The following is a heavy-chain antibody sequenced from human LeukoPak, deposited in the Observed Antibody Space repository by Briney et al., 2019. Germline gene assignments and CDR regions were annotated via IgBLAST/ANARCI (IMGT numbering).Heavy chain of an antibody. CDR1: GFTFDDYA. V-gene: IGHV3-9*01. J-gene: IGHJ4*02. Sequence: GRSLRLSCAASGFTFDDYAMHWVRQAPGKGLEWVSGISWRSGSIVYADSVKGRFTISRDNAKNSLYLQMDSLRAEDTAVYYCAKGDSSGWQFLDYWGQGTLVIVSS. CDR3: AKGDSSGWQFLDY. CDR2: ISWRSGSI. D-gene: IGHD6-19*01.